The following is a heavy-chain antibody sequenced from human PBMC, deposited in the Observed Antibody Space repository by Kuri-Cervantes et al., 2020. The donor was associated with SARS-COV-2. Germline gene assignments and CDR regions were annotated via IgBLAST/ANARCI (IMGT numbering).Heavy chain of an antibody. Sequence: GESLKISCAASGFTFSSYAMSWVRQAPGKGQEWVSAISGSGGSTYYADSVKGRFTISRDNSKNTLYLQMNSLRAEDTAVYYCAKGTPEYQLRAFDIWGQGTMVTVSS. CDR2: ISGSGGST. CDR1: GFTFSSYA. J-gene: IGHJ3*02. D-gene: IGHD2-2*01. V-gene: IGHV3-23*01. CDR3: AKGTPEYQLRAFDI.